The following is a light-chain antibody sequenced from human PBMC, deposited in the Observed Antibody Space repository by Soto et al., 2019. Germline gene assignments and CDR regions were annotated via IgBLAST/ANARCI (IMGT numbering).Light chain of an antibody. Sequence: DIQMTQSPSTLSASVGDRVTITCRASQSVSSWLAWYQQKPGKAPKLLIYKASSLESGVPSRFSGSGSGTEFTLTISSLQPDDFATYYCQQYNSYWTFGQGTKVYI. J-gene: IGKJ1*01. CDR2: KAS. CDR1: QSVSSW. CDR3: QQYNSYWT. V-gene: IGKV1-5*03.